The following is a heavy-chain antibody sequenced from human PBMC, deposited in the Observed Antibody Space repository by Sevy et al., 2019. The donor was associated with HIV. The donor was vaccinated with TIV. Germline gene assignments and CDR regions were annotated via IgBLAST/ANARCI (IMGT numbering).Heavy chain of an antibody. CDR3: ARDLTIFGVVKDY. Sequence: GGSLRLSCAASGFTFGSYWMSWVRQAPGKGLEWVANIKQAGSEKYYVDSVKGRFTISRDNAKNSLYLQMNSLRAEDTAVYYCARDLTIFGVVKDYWGQGTLVTVSS. V-gene: IGHV3-7*01. J-gene: IGHJ4*02. CDR2: IKQAGSEK. D-gene: IGHD3-3*01. CDR1: GFTFGSYW.